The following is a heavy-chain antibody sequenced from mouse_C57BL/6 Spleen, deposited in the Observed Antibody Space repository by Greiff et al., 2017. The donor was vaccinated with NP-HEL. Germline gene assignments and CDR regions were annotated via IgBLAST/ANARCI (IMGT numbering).Heavy chain of an antibody. CDR3: ARPYYGRGFAY. J-gene: IGHJ3*01. D-gene: IGHD1-1*01. CDR1: GYTFTSYW. Sequence: QVQLQQPGAELVKPGASVKLSCKASGYTFTSYWMQWVKQRPGQGLEWIGEIDPSDSYTNYNQKFKGKATLTVDTSSSTAYMQLSSLTSEDSAVYYMARPYYGRGFAYWGQGTLVTVSA. CDR2: IDPSDSYT. V-gene: IGHV1-50*01.